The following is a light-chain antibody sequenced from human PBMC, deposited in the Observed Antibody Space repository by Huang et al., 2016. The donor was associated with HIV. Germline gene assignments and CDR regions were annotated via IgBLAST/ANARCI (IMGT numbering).Light chain of an antibody. J-gene: IGKJ1*01. CDR1: QSISNN. CDR3: QQYGNWPPWT. Sequence: IVMTQFPATLAVSPGERDTLSCRASQSISNNLVWYQQKPGQPPRLLIYDASARATGVPPRFRGSGSGTDFTLTISSLQSEDFAVYYCQQYGNWPPWTFGQGTKVEMK. CDR2: DAS. V-gene: IGKV3-15*01.